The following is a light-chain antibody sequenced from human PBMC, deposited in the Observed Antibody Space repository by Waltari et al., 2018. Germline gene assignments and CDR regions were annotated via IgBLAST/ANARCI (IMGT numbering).Light chain of an antibody. J-gene: IGKJ2*01. CDR2: KAS. CDR3: QQYDSYPT. V-gene: IGKV1-5*03. CDR1: QSISNL. Sequence: DLQMSQSPSTLSASVGDRVTITCRASQSISNLLAWYQQKPGKAPTLLIYKASILVSGVSSRFSGTGSGTEFTLTISRLQPGDFATYFCQQYDSYPTFGQGTKLDIK.